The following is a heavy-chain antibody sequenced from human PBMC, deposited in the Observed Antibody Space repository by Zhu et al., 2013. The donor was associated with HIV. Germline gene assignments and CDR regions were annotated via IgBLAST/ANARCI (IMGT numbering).Heavy chain of an antibody. Sequence: QVQLVQSGAEVKKPGASVKVSCKASGYTFTSYGISWVRQAPGQGLEWMGWISAYNGNTNYAQKLQGRVTMTTDTSTSTAYMELRSLRSDDTAVYYCARSVTNGVWNEVTLYYYYGMDVWGQGTTVTVSS. D-gene: IGHD2-8*01. V-gene: IGHV1-18*01. J-gene: IGHJ6*02. CDR2: ISAYNGNT. CDR1: GYTFTSYG. CDR3: ARSVTNGVWNEVTLYYYYGMDV.